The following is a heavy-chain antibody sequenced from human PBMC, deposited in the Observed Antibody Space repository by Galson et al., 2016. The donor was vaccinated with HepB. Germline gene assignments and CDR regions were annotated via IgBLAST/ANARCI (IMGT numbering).Heavy chain of an antibody. V-gene: IGHV1-69*13. D-gene: IGHD2-21*02. CDR2: TIIVLGTT. CDR3: ATEKSDSLIPFDS. Sequence: SVKVSCKASGGTFNTNVISWVRLAPGQGLEWMGGTIIVLGTTNYAQKFQGRLTITADESTGTAYMELSSLRSEDTALYYCATEKSDSLIPFDSWGQGTLVTVAS. CDR1: GGTFNTNV. J-gene: IGHJ4*02.